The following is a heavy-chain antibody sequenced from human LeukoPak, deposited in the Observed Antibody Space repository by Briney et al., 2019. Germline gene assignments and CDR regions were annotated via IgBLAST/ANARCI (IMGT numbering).Heavy chain of an antibody. CDR1: EFTFNNYG. CDR3: ARDTTVTPDY. V-gene: IGHV3-30*03. CDR2: ISKDGSNK. Sequence: GGSLRLSCAASEFTFNNYGMHWVRQAPGKGLEWVAVISKDGSNKYYEDSVKGRFTISRDSSKNTLYLQMNSLSGEDTAVYYCARDTTVTPDYWGQGTLVTVSS. J-gene: IGHJ4*02. D-gene: IGHD4-17*01.